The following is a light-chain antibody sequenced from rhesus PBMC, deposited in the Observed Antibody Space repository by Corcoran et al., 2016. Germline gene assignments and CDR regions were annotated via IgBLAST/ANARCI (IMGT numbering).Light chain of an antibody. Sequence: DIQMTQSPSSLSASVGDTVTITCRASQGISSWLAWYQQKPGKAPKLLIYQAAILQSGVPSRYSGSGSGTDFTLTISSLQSKDFASYYCQRYSIKPYSFGQGTKVEI. J-gene: IGKJ2*01. V-gene: IGKV1-22*01. CDR3: QRYSIKPYS. CDR1: QGISSW. CDR2: QAA.